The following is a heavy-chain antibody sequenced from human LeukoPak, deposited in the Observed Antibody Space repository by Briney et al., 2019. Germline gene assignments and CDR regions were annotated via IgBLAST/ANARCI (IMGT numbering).Heavy chain of an antibody. CDR1: KFTFSNYW. J-gene: IGHJ6*04. CDR3: ARHQVRGIVITGAMDV. Sequence: TGGSLRLSCAASKFTFSNYWMTWVRQAPGKGLEWVANIKPDGSETYSVDSVRGRFTISRDNAKNSLYLQMNSLRVDDTAVYYCARHQVRGIVITGAMDVWGKGTTVTVSS. D-gene: IGHD3-10*01. CDR2: IKPDGSET. V-gene: IGHV3-7*03.